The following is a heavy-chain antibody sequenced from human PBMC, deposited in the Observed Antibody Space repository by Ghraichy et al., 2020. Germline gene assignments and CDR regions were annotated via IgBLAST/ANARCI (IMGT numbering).Heavy chain of an antibody. J-gene: IGHJ4*02. V-gene: IGHV4-39*01. CDR1: GGSISSSSYY. CDR3: ARRAGSYYYQGYFDY. CDR2: IYYSGST. Sequence: SETLSLTCTVSGGSISSSSYYWGWIRQPPGKGLEWIGSIYYSGSTYYNPSLKSRVTISVDTSKNQFSLKLSSVTAADTAVYYCARRAGSYYYQGYFDYWGQGTLVTVSS. D-gene: IGHD1-26*01.